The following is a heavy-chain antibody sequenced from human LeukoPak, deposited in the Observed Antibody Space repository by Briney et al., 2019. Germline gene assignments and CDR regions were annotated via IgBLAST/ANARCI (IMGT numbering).Heavy chain of an antibody. J-gene: IGHJ4*02. D-gene: IGHD3-10*01. CDR3: ARERIELWFGELTPLDY. Sequence: GASVKVSCKASGYTFTSYAMHWVRQAPGQRLEWMGWINAGNGNTKYSQKFQGRVTITRDTSASTAYMELSSLRSEDTAVYYCARERIELWFGELTPLDYWGQGTLVTVSS. CDR2: INAGNGNT. CDR1: GYTFTSYA. V-gene: IGHV1-3*01.